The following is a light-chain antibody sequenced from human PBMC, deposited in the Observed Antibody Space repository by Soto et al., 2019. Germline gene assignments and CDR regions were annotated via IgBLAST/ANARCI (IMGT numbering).Light chain of an antibody. CDR3: QQYSSYPWT. CDR1: QSISSW. J-gene: IGKJ1*01. Sequence: DIQMTQSPSTLSASVGDRVTITCRASQSISSWLAWYQQKPGKTPNLLIYKASSLESGVPSRFSGSGSGTEFTLTISSLQPDDFATYYCQQYSSYPWTFGQGTKV. CDR2: KAS. V-gene: IGKV1-5*03.